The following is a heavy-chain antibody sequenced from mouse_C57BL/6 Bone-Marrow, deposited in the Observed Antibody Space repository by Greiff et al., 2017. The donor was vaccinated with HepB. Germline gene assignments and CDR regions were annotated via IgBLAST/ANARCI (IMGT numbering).Heavy chain of an antibody. CDR3: ARWVSYDSFAY. CDR2: IFPGSGST. J-gene: IGHJ3*01. V-gene: IGHV1-56*01. CDR1: GYTFTSHW. D-gene: IGHD3-3*01. Sequence: QVQLQQPGAELVKPGASVKVSCKAPGYTFTSHWMQWVRQRPGQGLVWIGEIFPGSGSTYYNEKFKGKATLTVDTSSSTAYMQLSSLTSEDSAVYFCARWVSYDSFAYWGQGTLVTVSA.